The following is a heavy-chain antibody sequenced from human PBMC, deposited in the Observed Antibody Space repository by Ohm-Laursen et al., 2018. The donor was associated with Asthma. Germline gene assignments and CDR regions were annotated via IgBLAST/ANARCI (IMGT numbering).Heavy chain of an antibody. CDR3: ARGPMHDYYFDN. D-gene: IGHD1-1*01. Sequence: SQTLSLTCTVSGGYISSSSFLWGWIRQPPGKGLEWIGNIYYTGSTYYNPSLKSRVTISGDPSTNQFSLKLTSVTAADTAVYYCARGPMHDYYFDNWGQGTLVTVSS. V-gene: IGHV4-39*01. CDR2: IYYTGST. CDR1: GGYISSSSFL. J-gene: IGHJ4*02.